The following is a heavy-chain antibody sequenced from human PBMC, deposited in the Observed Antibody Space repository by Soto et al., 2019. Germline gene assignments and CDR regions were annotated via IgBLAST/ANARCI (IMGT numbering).Heavy chain of an antibody. CDR2: ISYDGSNK. Sequence: QAQLVESGGGVVQPGRSLRLSCAASGFSFSSYGMHWVRQAPGKGLAWVAVISYDGSNKYYADSVKGRFTISRDNSKNTLYLQINSLRAEDTAVYYCAKVGCGGRCYSDPNPDYWGQGTLVTVSS. CDR1: GFSFSSYG. V-gene: IGHV3-30*18. CDR3: AKVGCGGRCYSDPNPDY. D-gene: IGHD2-15*01. J-gene: IGHJ4*02.